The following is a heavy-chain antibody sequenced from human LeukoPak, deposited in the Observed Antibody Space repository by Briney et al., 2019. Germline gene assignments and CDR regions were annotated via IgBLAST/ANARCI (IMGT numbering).Heavy chain of an antibody. V-gene: IGHV4-34*01. CDR2: INHSGST. CDR3: ATTRVIGYCSGGSCYRSAFDI. D-gene: IGHD2-15*01. CDR1: GGSFSGYY. Sequence: SETLSLTCAVYGGSFSGYYWSWIRQPPGKGPEWIGEINHSGSTNYNPSLKSRVTISVDTSKNQFSLKLSSVTAADTAVYYCATTRVIGYCSGGSCYRSAFDIWGQGTMVTVSS. J-gene: IGHJ3*02.